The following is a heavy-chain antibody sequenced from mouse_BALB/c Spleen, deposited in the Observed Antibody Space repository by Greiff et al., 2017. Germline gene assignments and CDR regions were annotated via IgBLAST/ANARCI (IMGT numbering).Heavy chain of an antibody. V-gene: IGHV7-3*02. J-gene: IGHJ2*01. CDR2: IRNKANGYTT. CDR3: ARELGRGDYFDY. Sequence: EVKLVESGGGLVQPGGSLRLSCATSGFTFTDYYMSWVRQPPGKALEWLGFIRNKANGYTTEYSASVKGRFTISRDNSQSILYLQMNTLRAEDSATYYCARELGRGDYFDYWGQGTTLTVSA. CDR1: GFTFTDYY.